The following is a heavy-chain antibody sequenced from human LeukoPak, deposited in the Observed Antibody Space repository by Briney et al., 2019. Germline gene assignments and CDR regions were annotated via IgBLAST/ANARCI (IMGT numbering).Heavy chain of an antibody. V-gene: IGHV3-48*02. CDR2: ISSSSSTT. CDR1: GFTFSSYS. Sequence: PGGSLRLSCAASGFTFSSYSMTWVRQAPGTGLEWVSYISSSSSTTSYTSSVKGRFTISRDNAKNSLYLQMNSLRDEDTAVCYCVRILPYSSGSDYWGQGTLVTVSS. CDR3: VRILPYSSGSDY. J-gene: IGHJ4*02. D-gene: IGHD6-19*01.